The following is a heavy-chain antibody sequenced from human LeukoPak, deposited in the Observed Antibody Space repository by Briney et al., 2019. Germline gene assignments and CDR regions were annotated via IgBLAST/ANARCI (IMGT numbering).Heavy chain of an antibody. J-gene: IGHJ5*02. CDR3: TRDNWEGTYNWFDP. Sequence: GGSLRLSCTASGFTFGDYAMSWFRQAPGKGLEWVGFIRSKAYGGTTEYAASVKGRFTISRDDSKSIAYLQMNSLKTEDTAVYYCTRDNWEGTYNWFDPWGQGTLVTVSS. V-gene: IGHV3-49*03. D-gene: IGHD1-1*01. CDR2: IRSKAYGGTT. CDR1: GFTFGDYA.